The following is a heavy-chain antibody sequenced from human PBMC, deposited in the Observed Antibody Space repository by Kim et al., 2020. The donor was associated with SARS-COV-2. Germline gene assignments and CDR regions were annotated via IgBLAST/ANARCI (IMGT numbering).Heavy chain of an antibody. D-gene: IGHD3-16*02. CDR1: GGSMTISSDYY. CDR2: VSYTGKT. CDR3: ARTDANWGHYRC. V-gene: IGHV4-39*01. J-gene: IGHJ1*01. Sequence: SETLSLTCTVSGGSMTISSDYYWAWLRQNPGKGLGWIGSVSYTGKTYYNPSLKSRVTIPVDTSKNQFFLKLNAVNAAVTDVYYCARTDANWGHYRCWGQG.